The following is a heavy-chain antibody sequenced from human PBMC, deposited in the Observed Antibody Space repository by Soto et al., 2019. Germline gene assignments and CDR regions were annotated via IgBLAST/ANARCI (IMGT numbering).Heavy chain of an antibody. CDR1: GFTFSSYG. Sequence: GGSLRLSCAASGFTFSSYGIHWVRQAPGKGLEWVAVISYDGSNKYYADSVKGRFTISRDNSKNTLYLQMNSLRAEDTAVYYCARAPAQITYYDILTGSPPYYYYGMDVWGQGTTVTVS. J-gene: IGHJ6*02. D-gene: IGHD3-9*01. CDR3: ARAPAQITYYDILTGSPPYYYYGMDV. V-gene: IGHV3-30*03. CDR2: ISYDGSNK.